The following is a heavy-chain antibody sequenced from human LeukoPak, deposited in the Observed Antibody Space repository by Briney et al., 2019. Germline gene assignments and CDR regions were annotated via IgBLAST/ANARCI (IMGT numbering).Heavy chain of an antibody. Sequence: PGGSLRLSCAASGFTFSSYAMTWVRQAPGKGLEWVSSISESGGSTFYADSVKGRFTISRDNSKNTLYLQLNSLRAEDTAEYYCAKGSATGYSDYWGQGTLVTVST. CDR2: ISESGGST. V-gene: IGHV3-23*01. D-gene: IGHD2-15*01. CDR1: GFTFSSYA. CDR3: AKGSATGYSDY. J-gene: IGHJ4*02.